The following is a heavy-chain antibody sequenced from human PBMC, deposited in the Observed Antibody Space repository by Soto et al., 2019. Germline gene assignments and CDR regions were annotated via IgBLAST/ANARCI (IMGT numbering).Heavy chain of an antibody. Sequence: GESLKISCKGSGYSFTSYWIGWVRQMPGKGLEWMGIIYPGDSDTRYSSSFQGQVTISADKSISTAYLQWSSLKASDTAMYYCARTNYDFWSGPNINMDVWGKGTTVTVAS. D-gene: IGHD3-3*01. J-gene: IGHJ6*04. CDR3: ARTNYDFWSGPNINMDV. CDR2: IYPGDSDT. CDR1: GYSFTSYW. V-gene: IGHV5-51*01.